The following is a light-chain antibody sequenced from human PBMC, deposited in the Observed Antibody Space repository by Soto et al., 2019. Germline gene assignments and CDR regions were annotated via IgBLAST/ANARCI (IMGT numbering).Light chain of an antibody. CDR3: SSYAGSNNFEV. CDR1: SSDVGAYNF. CDR2: EVS. Sequence: QSALTQPPSASGSPGQSVTISCTGTSSDVGAYNFVSWYQQYPGKAPKLMIYEVSERPSGVPDRFSGSKSGNTASLTVSGLQAEDEADYYCSSYAGSNNFEVFGTGTKVTVL. J-gene: IGLJ1*01. V-gene: IGLV2-8*01.